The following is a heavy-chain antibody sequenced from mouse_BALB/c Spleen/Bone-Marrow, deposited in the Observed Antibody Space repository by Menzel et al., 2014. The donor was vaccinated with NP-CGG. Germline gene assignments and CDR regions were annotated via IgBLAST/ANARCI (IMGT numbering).Heavy chain of an antibody. CDR3: ATLTTVVDAMDY. CDR2: IDPANGNT. J-gene: IGHJ4*01. D-gene: IGHD1-1*01. V-gene: IGHV14-3*02. CDR1: GFNIKDTY. Sequence: EVQLQQSGAELVKPGASVKLSCTASGFNIKDTYMHWVKQRPEQGLEWIGRIDPANGNTKYDPKFQGKATITADTSSNTAYLQLSSLTSEDTAVYYCATLTTVVDAMDYWGLGTSVTVSS.